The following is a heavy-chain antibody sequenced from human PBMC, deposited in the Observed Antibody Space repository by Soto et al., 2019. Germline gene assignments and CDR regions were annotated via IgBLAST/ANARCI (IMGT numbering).Heavy chain of an antibody. D-gene: IGHD3-16*01. CDR3: ARTLDYGQMDF. Sequence: SETLSLTCTVSGDSVRNQYWSWIRRPPGRGLEWIGYIYRSGSTKYNPSLKSRLTISVDTSKNQFSLKLSSVTAADTAVYYCARTLDYGQMDFWGQGTTVTVSS. V-gene: IGHV4-4*09. CDR1: GDSVRNQY. J-gene: IGHJ6*02. CDR2: IYRSGST.